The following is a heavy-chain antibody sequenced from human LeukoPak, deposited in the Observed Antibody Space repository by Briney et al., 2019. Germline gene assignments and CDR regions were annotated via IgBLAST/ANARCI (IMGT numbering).Heavy chain of an antibody. D-gene: IGHD1-26*01. CDR1: GFTFSSYE. V-gene: IGHV3-48*03. CDR2: ISSSGSTT. CDR3: ARDVSGSLDY. Sequence: GGSLRLSRSPSGFTFSSYEMNWVRQAPGKGLEGVSHISSSGSTTYYADSVKGRFTISRDNAKNSLYLQMNSLRAEDTAVYYCARDVSGSLDYWGKGTMVTVS. J-gene: IGHJ4*02.